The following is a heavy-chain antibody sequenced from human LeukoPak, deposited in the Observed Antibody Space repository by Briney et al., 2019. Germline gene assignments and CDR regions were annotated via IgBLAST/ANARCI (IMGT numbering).Heavy chain of an antibody. CDR2: ISSSSSYI. J-gene: IGHJ5*02. V-gene: IGHV3-21*01. CDR3: ARDYDSSGGHWFDP. CDR1: GFTFSTYS. Sequence: PRGSLRLSCAASGFTFSTYSMNWVRQAPGKGLEWVSTISSSSSYIYYADSVKGRFTISRDNAKNSLYLQMNSLRAEDTAVYYCARDYDSSGGHWFDPWGQGTLVTVSS. D-gene: IGHD3-22*01.